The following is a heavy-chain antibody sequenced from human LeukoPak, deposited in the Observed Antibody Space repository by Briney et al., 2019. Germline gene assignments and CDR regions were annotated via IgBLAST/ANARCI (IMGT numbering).Heavy chain of an antibody. CDR3: ARAIYSSAWRRDYYYMDV. D-gene: IGHD6-13*01. CDR2: INPHSGDT. J-gene: IGHJ6*03. Sequence: ASVKVSCKASGYTFTGFYLHWVRQAPGQGPEWMGWINPHSGDTKYEQSFQGRVTMTRDMSINTVYMDLKSLTSDDTAMYYCARAIYSSAWRRDYYYMDVWGQGTTVTVSS. CDR1: GYTFTGFY. V-gene: IGHV1-2*02.